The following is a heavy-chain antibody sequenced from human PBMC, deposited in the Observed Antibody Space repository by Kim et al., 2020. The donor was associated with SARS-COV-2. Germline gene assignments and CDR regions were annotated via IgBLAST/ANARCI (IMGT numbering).Heavy chain of an antibody. V-gene: IGHV4-59*13. D-gene: IGHD3-3*01. J-gene: IGHJ6*02. CDR1: GGSISSYY. CDR2: IYYSGST. CDR3: AGDTYYDFWSGYYTGYYYYGMDV. Sequence: SETLSLTCTVSGGSISSYYWSWIRQPPGKGLEWIGYIYYSGSTNYNPSLKSRVTISVDTSKNQFSLKLSSVTAADTAVYYCAGDTYYDFWSGYYTGYYYYGMDVWGQGTTVTVSS.